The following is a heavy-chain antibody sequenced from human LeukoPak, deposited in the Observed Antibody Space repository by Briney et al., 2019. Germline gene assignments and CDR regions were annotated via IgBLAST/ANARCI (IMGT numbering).Heavy chain of an antibody. D-gene: IGHD4-17*01. CDR1: GGSISSGGYY. J-gene: IGHJ4*02. Sequence: PSETLSLTCTVSGGSISSGGYYWSWIRQPPGKGLEWIGYIYHSGSTYYNPSLKSRVTTSVDTSKNQFSLSLRSVTAADTAVYYCARSGRTEYGDYPFGYWGQGTLVTVSS. V-gene: IGHV4-30-2*01. CDR2: IYHSGST. CDR3: ARSGRTEYGDYPFGY.